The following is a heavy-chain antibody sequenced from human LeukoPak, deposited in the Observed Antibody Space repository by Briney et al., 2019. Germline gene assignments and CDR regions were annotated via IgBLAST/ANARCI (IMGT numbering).Heavy chain of an antibody. Sequence: KSSETLSLTCSVSGGSISNSNYYWGWIRQPPGKGLKWIGNIYYSGSTYYNPSLKSPVTISVDTSKNQFYLKLSSVTAADTAVYYCASPSWRTWGFNYWGQGTLVTVSS. CDR2: IYYSGST. CDR3: ASPSWRTWGFNY. CDR1: GGSISNSNYY. V-gene: IGHV4-39*01. D-gene: IGHD2-2*01. J-gene: IGHJ4*02.